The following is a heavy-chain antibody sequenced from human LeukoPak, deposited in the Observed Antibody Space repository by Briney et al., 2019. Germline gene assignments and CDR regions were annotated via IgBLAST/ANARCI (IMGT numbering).Heavy chain of an antibody. D-gene: IGHD3-10*02. Sequence: GGSLRLSCAASGFTFSRSAMHWVRQAPGKGLEWVSYISSSGSTIYYADSVKGRFTISRDNAKNSLYLQMNSLRAEDTAVYYCAELGITMIGGVWGTGTTVTISS. J-gene: IGHJ6*04. CDR2: ISSSGSTI. CDR3: AELGITMIGGV. CDR1: GFTFSRSA. V-gene: IGHV3-48*03.